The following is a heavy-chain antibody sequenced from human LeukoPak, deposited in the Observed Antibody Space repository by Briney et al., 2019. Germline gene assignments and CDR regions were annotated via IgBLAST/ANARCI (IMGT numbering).Heavy chain of an antibody. D-gene: IGHD1-26*01. J-gene: IGHJ4*02. CDR3: ARDLNWDSH. V-gene: IGHV3-7*01. CDR1: GLTISSHG. CDR2: IKQDGSVK. Sequence: GGSLRLSCAASGLTISSHGLSGVRKAPGKGLEWVASIKQDGSVKFYVDSVKGRFTISRDNTKNSLYLQMTSLRAEDTAVYYCARDLNWDSHWGQGTLVTVSS.